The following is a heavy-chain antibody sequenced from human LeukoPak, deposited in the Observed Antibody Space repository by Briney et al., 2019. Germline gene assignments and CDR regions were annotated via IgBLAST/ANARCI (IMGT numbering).Heavy chain of an antibody. CDR2: ISSSTSTI. D-gene: IGHD3-10*01. J-gene: IGHJ4*02. V-gene: IGHV3-48*01. CDR1: GFTFSYYS. CDR3: ARGGVDHYGSGTYYLMYYFDH. Sequence: PGGSLRLSCAASGFTFSYYSMNWVRQAPGKGLEWVSYISSSTSTIYYADSVKGRFTISRDNAKNTLYLQMNSLRAEDTAVYFCARGGVDHYGSGTYYLMYYFDHWGQGALVTVSS.